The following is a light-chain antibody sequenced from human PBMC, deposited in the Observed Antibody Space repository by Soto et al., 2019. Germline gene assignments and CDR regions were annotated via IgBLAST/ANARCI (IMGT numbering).Light chain of an antibody. CDR3: LQYGSSPRN. J-gene: IGKJ3*01. V-gene: IGKV3-20*01. CDR1: QSVSSSY. CDR2: GAS. Sequence: EIVLTQSPGTLSLSPGERATLSCRASQSVSSSYLAWYQQKPGQAHRFLIYGASSRATGIPDRFSGSGSGTVFTPTISRLEPEDFAVYYCLQYGSSPRNFGTWKKVDIK.